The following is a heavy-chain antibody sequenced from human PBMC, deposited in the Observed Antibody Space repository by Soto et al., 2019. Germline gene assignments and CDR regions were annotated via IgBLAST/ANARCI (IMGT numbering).Heavy chain of an antibody. D-gene: IGHD5-18*01. CDR1: GGSMNKNY. V-gene: IGHV4-59*01. CDR3: ARAGNRYATGWFDP. J-gene: IGHJ5*02. CDR2: AFSSGTT. Sequence: PSETLTLTCTVSGGSMNKNYWSWIRQPPGKGLEWIGFAFSSGTTRYNASLKSRVTISVDTSKNQLYLELTSVTAADTAMYYCARAGNRYATGWFDPWGQGNLVTVSS.